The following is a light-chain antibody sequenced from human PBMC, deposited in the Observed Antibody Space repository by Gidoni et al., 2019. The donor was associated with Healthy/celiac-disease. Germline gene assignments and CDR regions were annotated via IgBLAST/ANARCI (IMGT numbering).Light chain of an antibody. J-gene: IGKJ4*01. CDR1: QDISNY. CDR2: DAS. Sequence: DIQLTQSPSSLSASVCDRVTITCQASQDISNYLHWYQQKPGKAPKLLIYDASNLETGVPSRFSGSGSGTDFTFNISSLQPEDIATYYCQQYDNLPLTFGGGTKVEIK. CDR3: QQYDNLPLT. V-gene: IGKV1-33*01.